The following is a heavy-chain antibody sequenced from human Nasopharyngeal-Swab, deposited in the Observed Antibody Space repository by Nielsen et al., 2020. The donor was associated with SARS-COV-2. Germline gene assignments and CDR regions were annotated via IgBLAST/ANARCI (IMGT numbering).Heavy chain of an antibody. Sequence: VRQMPGQGLEWMGIINPTDGSTSYAQKFEGRVTMTRVTSTSTVYMELNSLRSEDTAVYYCARVLPFRITGTSGMDVWGQGTTVTVSS. V-gene: IGHV1-46*01. D-gene: IGHD1-7*01. CDR3: ARVLPFRITGTSGMDV. CDR2: INPTDGST. J-gene: IGHJ6*02.